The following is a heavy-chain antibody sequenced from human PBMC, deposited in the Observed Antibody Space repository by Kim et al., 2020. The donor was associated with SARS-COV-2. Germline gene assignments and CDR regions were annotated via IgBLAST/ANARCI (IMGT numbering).Heavy chain of an antibody. V-gene: IGHV7-4-1*02. J-gene: IGHJ4*01. Sequence: ASVKVSCKTSGYTFTSYAISWVRQAPGQGLEWMGWINTDTGNPTYAQGFAGRFVFSLGNAVSTTYLQISSLKAEESAVYFCERGQTSYYTVGSYYIYDYW. D-gene: IGHD3-10*01. CDR3: ERGQTSYYTVGSYYIYDY. CDR2: INTDTGNP. CDR1: GYTFTSYA.